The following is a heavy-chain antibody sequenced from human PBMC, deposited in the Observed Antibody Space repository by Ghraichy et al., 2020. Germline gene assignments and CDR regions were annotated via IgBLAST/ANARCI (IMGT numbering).Heavy chain of an antibody. CDR1: GFTFSSYG. V-gene: IGHV3-30*02. CDR3: AKTNGYNWNHVEVYYFDY. J-gene: IGHJ4*02. CDR2: IRYDGSNK. Sequence: GGSLRLSCAASGFTFSSYGMHWVRQAPGKGLEWVAFIRYDGSNKYYADSVKGRFTISRDNSMNTLYLQMNSLRAEDTAVYYCAKTNGYNWNHVEVYYFDYWGQGTLVTVSS. D-gene: IGHD1-14*01.